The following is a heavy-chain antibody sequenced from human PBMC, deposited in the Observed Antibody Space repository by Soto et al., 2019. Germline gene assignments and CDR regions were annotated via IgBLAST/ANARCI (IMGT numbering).Heavy chain of an antibody. J-gene: IGHJ4*02. V-gene: IGHV4-31*03. CDR2: IYYSGST. CDR3: ARGRLRFADY. CDR1: GGSISSGGYY. Sequence: LSLTCTVSGGSISSGGYYWSWIRQHPGKGLEWIGYIYYSGSTYYNPSLKSRVTISVDTSKNQFSLKLSSVTAADTAVYYCARGRLRFADYWGQGTLVTVSS.